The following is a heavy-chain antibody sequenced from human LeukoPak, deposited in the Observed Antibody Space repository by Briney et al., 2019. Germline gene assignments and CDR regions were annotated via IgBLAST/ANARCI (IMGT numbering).Heavy chain of an antibody. CDR3: ARDSIAAAGWAFDI. CDR2: IYTSGST. V-gene: IGHV4-4*07. CDR1: GGSISSYY. Sequence: SETLSLTCTVSGGSISSYYWSWIRQPAGKRLEWIGRIYTSGSTNYNPSLKSRVTMSVDTSKNQFSLKLSSVTASDTSVYYCARDSIAAAGWAFDIWGQGTIVTVSS. D-gene: IGHD6-13*01. J-gene: IGHJ3*02.